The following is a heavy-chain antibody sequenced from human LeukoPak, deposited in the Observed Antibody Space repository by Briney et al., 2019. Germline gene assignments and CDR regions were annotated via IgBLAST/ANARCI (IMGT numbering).Heavy chain of an antibody. J-gene: IGHJ4*02. D-gene: IGHD3-22*01. V-gene: IGHV3-23*01. CDR1: GITLSNYG. CDR3: AKRGVVIRVILVGFHKEAYYFDS. Sequence: PGGSLRLSCAVSGITLSNYGMSWVRQAPGKGLEWVAGISDSGGRTNYADSVKGRFTTSRDNPKNTLYLQINSLRAEDTAVYFCAKRGVVIRVILVGFHKEAYYFDSWGQGALVTVSS. CDR2: ISDSGGRT.